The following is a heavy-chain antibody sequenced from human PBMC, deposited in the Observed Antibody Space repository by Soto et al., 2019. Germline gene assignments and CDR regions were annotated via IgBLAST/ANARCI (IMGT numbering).Heavy chain of an antibody. V-gene: IGHV1-69*13. CDR2: IIPIFGTA. Sequence: GSAVKVSCKASGGTFSSYAISWVRQAPGQGLEWMGGIIPIFGTANYAQKFQGRVTITADESTSTAYMELSSLRSEDTAVYYCASRDLASAPIAARGFYGMDVWG. CDR3: ASRDLASAPIAARGFYGMDV. CDR1: GGTFSSYA. J-gene: IGHJ6*02. D-gene: IGHD6-6*01.